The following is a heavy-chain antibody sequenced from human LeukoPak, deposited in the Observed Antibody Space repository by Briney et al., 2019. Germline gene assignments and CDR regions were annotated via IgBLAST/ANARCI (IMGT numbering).Heavy chain of an antibody. V-gene: IGHV3-23*01. Sequence: GGSLRLSCAASGFAFSSYAMSWVRQAPGKGLEWVSAISGSGGSTYYADSVKGRFTISRDNSKNTLYLQMNSLRAEDTAVYYCARDLGRYDILTGYYMEAYYYYMDVWGKGTTVTVSS. CDR3: ARDLGRYDILTGYYMEAYYYYMDV. D-gene: IGHD3-9*01. J-gene: IGHJ6*03. CDR1: GFAFSSYA. CDR2: ISGSGGST.